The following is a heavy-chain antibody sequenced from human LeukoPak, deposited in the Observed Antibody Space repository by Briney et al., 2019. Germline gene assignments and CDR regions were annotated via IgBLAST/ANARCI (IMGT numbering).Heavy chain of an antibody. V-gene: IGHV3-30-3*01. D-gene: IGHD2-21*01. J-gene: IGHJ4*02. CDR1: GFTFSSYA. Sequence: GGALRLSCAASGFTFSSYAMHWVRQAPGKGLEWVAVISYDGSNKYYADSVKGRFTISRDNSKNTLYLQMNSLRAEDTAVYYCARDFEDVVVIAMDYFDYWGQGTLVTVSS. CDR2: ISYDGSNK. CDR3: ARDFEDVVVIAMDYFDY.